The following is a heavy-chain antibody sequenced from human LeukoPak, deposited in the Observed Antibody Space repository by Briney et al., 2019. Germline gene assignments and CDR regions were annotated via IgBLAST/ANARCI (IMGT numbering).Heavy chain of an antibody. CDR3: ARDRRYCSGGSCYQSFDY. CDR2: ISGSGDNT. D-gene: IGHD2-15*01. J-gene: IGHJ4*02. CDR1: GFTFSSYA. Sequence: PGGSLRLSCAASGFTFSSYAMSWVRQAPGKGLEWVSGISGSGDNTYYADSVKGRFTISRDNSKNTLYLQMNSLRAEDTAVYYCARDRRYCSGGSCYQSFDYWGQGTLVTVSS. V-gene: IGHV3-23*01.